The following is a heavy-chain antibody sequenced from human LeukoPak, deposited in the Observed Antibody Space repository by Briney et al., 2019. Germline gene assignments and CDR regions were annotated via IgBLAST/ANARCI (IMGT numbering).Heavy chain of an antibody. D-gene: IGHD6-13*01. J-gene: IGHJ4*02. Sequence: PGGSLRLSCTASGFTFDDYAMHWVRQAPGKGLEWVSLITWDADSTYYADSVKGRFTISRDNSKNPLYLQMNSLRAEDTALYYCAKATSSWHEFDYWGQGTLVTVSS. CDR2: ITWDADST. CDR3: AKATSSWHEFDY. V-gene: IGHV3-43D*03. CDR1: GFTFDDYA.